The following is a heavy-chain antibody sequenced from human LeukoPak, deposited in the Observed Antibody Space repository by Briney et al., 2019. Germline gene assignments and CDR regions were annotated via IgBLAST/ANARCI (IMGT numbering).Heavy chain of an antibody. CDR1: GLAFSQYG. CDR3: ARDWPRRPPRVTRGYYYNYGMDV. CDR2: IKEDGSDK. Sequence: GGSLRLSCAASGLAFSQYGMNWVRQAPGKGLEWVAGIKEDGSDKYYVDSVEGRFTISRDNARNSLYLQMSSLRPEDTAVYYCARDWPRRPPRVTRGYYYNYGMDVWGQGTTVIVSS. D-gene: IGHD4-11*01. V-gene: IGHV3-7*01. J-gene: IGHJ6*02.